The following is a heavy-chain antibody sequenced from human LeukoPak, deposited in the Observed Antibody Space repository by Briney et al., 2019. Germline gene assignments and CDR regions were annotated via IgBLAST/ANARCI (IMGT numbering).Heavy chain of an antibody. CDR1: GGSISSSSYY. V-gene: IGHV4-39*01. CDR2: IYYSGST. D-gene: IGHD1-26*01. J-gene: IGHJ4*02. Sequence: SETLSLTCTVPGGSISSSSYYWGWIRQPPGKGLEWIGSIYYSGSTYYNPSLKSRVTISVDTSKNQFSLKLSSVTAADTAVYYCASAPALGNLDYWGQGTLVTVSS. CDR3: ASAPALGNLDY.